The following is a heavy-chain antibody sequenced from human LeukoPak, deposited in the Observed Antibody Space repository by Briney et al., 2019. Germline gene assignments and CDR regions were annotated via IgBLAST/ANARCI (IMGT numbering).Heavy chain of an antibody. J-gene: IGHJ4*02. CDR3: AMGSNSYDSSDFDH. D-gene: IGHD3-22*01. Sequence: PGGSPRLSCAGFGFTVSNAWMNWVRQAPGKGLEWVGRIKSATHGATPEYAAAVKGRFIISRDDSRDTLHLQINSLRTEDTALYYCAMGSNSYDSSDFDHWGQGTLVTVSS. CDR1: GFTVSNAW. V-gene: IGHV3-15*01. CDR2: IKSATHGATP.